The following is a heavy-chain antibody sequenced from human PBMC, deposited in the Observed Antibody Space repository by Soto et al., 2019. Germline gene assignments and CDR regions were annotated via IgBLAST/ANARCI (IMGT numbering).Heavy chain of an antibody. V-gene: IGHV3-23*01. CDR2: ISGSGGST. D-gene: IGHD2-2*01. J-gene: IGHJ5*02. Sequence: GGSLRLSCAASGFTVSSYAMSWFRQAPGKGLEWVSAISGSGGSTYYADSVKGRFTISRDNSKNTLYLQMNSLRAEDTAVYYCAKWHCSSTSCPPSPFDPWGQGTLVTVSS. CDR1: GFTVSSYA. CDR3: AKWHCSSTSCPPSPFDP.